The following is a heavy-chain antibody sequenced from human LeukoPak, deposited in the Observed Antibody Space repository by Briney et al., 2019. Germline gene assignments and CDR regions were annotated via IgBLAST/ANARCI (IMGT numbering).Heavy chain of an antibody. J-gene: IGHJ4*02. Sequence: GGPLRLSCAASGFTFSSYWMSWIRQAPGKGLEWVANIKQDGGEYFYVESVKGRFTISRDNTNDSLYLHMSNLRVEDAAVYYCATDAPQYYFDYWGQGAVVTVSS. CDR2: IKQDGGEY. V-gene: IGHV3-7*01. CDR3: ATDAPQYYFDY. CDR1: GFTFSSYW. D-gene: IGHD4-11*01.